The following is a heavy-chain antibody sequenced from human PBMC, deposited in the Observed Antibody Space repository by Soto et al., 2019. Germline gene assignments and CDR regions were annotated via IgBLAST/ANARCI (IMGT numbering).Heavy chain of an antibody. CDR2: IYYSGST. J-gene: IGHJ5*02. V-gene: IGHV4-59*01. D-gene: IGHD5-12*01. Sequence: SETMSLTSSVADGSSSSYYWSWIRQQPGKGLEWIGYIYYSGSTNYNPSLKSRVTISVDTSENQFSLKLSSVTAADTAVYYCARAPPYGYVTWFDPWGQGTLVTVSS. CDR3: ARAPPYGYVTWFDP. CDR1: DGSSSSYY.